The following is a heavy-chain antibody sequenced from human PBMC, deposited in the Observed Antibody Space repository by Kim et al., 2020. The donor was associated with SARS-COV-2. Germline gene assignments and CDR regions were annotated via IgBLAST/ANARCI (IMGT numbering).Heavy chain of an antibody. CDR3: ARMVSDIVVVVAAETYGMDV. D-gene: IGHD2-15*01. CDR2: IYYSGST. V-gene: IGHV4-39*01. J-gene: IGHJ6*02. CDR1: GGSISSSSYY. Sequence: SETLSLTCTVSGGSISSSSYYWDWIRQPPGKGLEWIGSIYYSGSTYYNPSLKSRVTISVDTSKNQFSLKLSSVTAADTAVYYCARMVSDIVVVVAAETYGMDVWGQGTTVTVSS.